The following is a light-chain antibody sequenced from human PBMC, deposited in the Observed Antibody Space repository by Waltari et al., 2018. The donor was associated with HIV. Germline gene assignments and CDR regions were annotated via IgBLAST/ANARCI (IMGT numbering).Light chain of an antibody. CDR2: DVY. Sequence: QSALTQPASVSGSPGQSITVSCTGTRRDICAYDYVSWYQQHPGKVPKLIIYDVYNRPSGVSNRFSGSKSGNTASLSISGLQAEDEADYFCSSFRSNMIIVFGSGTKVTVL. CDR3: SSFRSNMIIV. CDR1: RRDICAYDY. J-gene: IGLJ1*01. V-gene: IGLV2-14*01.